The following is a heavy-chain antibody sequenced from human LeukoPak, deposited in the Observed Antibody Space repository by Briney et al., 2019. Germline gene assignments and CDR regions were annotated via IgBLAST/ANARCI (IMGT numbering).Heavy chain of an antibody. V-gene: IGHV3-74*03. CDR2: VESDASRT. D-gene: IGHD5-12*01. Sequence: GGSLRLSCVASGFTLSDHWMHWVRQGPSRGRAHVSRVESDASRTTYADSVKGRFTISRDDAKNTMYLQMNSLRVEDTAVYYCVKGGHKLDIQTTHYYYGLDVWGQGTTVAVS. CDR3: VKGGHKLDIQTTHYYYGLDV. CDR1: GFTLSDHW. J-gene: IGHJ6*02.